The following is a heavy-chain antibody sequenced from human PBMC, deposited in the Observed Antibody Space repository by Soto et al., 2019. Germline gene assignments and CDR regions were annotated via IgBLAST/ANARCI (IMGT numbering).Heavy chain of an antibody. CDR1: GGSISSYY. CDR3: ARSGQLVFYWFDP. J-gene: IGHJ5*02. V-gene: IGHV4-59*01. D-gene: IGHD6-13*01. CDR2: IYYSGST. Sequence: SETLSLTCTVSGGSISSYYWSWIRQPPGKGLEWIGYIYYSGSTNYNPSLKSRVTISVDTSKNQFSLKLSSVTAADTAVYYCARSGQLVFYWFDPWGQGTLVTVSS.